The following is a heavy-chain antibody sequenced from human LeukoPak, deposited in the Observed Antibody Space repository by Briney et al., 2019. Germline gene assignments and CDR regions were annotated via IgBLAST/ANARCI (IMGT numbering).Heavy chain of an antibody. D-gene: IGHD2-2*01. J-gene: IGHJ6*03. CDR1: GGSISSGSYY. CDR3: ARGGDCSSTSCYGGILNYYYYYMDV. V-gene: IGHV4-61*02. Sequence: SQTLSLTCTVSGGSISSGSYYWSWIRRPAGKGLEWIGRIYTSGSTNYNPSLKSRVTISVDTSKNQFSLKLSSVTAADTAVYYCARGGDCSSTSCYGGILNYYYYYMDVWGKGTTVTVSS. CDR2: IYTSGST.